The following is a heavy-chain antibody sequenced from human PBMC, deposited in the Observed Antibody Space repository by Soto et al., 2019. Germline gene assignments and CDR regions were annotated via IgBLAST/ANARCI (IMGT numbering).Heavy chain of an antibody. Sequence: GGSLRLSCAASGFTFSDYYMSWIRQAPGKGLEWVSYISSSGSTIYYADSVKGRFTISRDNTKNSLYLQMNSLRAEDTAVYYCARDWVKAAAAGKLRLFDYWGQGTLVTVSS. CDR1: GFTFSDYY. D-gene: IGHD6-13*01. CDR3: ARDWVKAAAAGKLRLFDY. CDR2: ISSSGSTI. V-gene: IGHV3-11*01. J-gene: IGHJ4*02.